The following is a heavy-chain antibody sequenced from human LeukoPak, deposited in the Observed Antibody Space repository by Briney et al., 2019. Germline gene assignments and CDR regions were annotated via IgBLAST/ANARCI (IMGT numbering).Heavy chain of an antibody. J-gene: IGHJ4*02. D-gene: IGHD5-24*01. V-gene: IGHV5-51*01. CDR1: GYSFTRFW. CDR2: VYPGDSDT. Sequence: GVSLKISCKGSGYSFTRFWIGWVRQMPGKGLEWMGIVYPGDSDTRYSPSFQGQVTISADKSISTAYLQWSSLKASDTAVYYCARTDGYNTDYWGQGTLVTVSS. CDR3: ARTDGYNTDY.